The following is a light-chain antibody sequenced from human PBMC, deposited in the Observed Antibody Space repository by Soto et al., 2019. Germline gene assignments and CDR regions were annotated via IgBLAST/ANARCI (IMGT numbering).Light chain of an antibody. CDR1: QSISSW. CDR3: QQYNSYSST. V-gene: IGKV1-5*01. J-gene: IGKJ1*01. CDR2: DAS. Sequence: DIHMTQSPSTLSASVGDRVTITCRASQSISSWLAWYKHKPGKAPKLLIYDASILESGVPSRFSGVGSGTDFTLTISSLQPADFATYYCQQYNSYSSTFGQGTKVEIK.